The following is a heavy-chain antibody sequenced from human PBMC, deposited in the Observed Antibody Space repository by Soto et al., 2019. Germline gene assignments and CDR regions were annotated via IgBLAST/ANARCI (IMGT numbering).Heavy chain of an antibody. CDR1: GFTFSNYA. CDR3: AKGGRRVLIPMDV. D-gene: IGHD2-8*01. V-gene: IGHV3-23*01. J-gene: IGHJ6*02. CDR2: IRSSGEST. Sequence: QLLESGGGLVQAGGSLRLSCTASGFTFSNYAMSWVRQAPGKGLEWVSGIRSSGESTYYADSVKGRLTISRDNSKNMLYLQINSLRAEDTAVYYCAKGGRRVLIPMDVWGQGTTVTVSS.